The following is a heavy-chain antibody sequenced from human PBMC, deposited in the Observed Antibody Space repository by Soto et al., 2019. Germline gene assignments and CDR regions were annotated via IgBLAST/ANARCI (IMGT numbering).Heavy chain of an antibody. J-gene: IGHJ6*02. Sequence: GGSLRLSCAASGGTFSSYAMIWVRQAPGKGLEWVSAISGSGGSTYYADSVKGRFTISRDNSKNTLYLQMNSLRAEDTAVYYCAKAAELTSGYYYYYGMDVWGQGTTVTVSS. CDR3: AKAAELTSGYYYYYGMDV. D-gene: IGHD1-7*01. V-gene: IGHV3-23*01. CDR2: ISGSGGST. CDR1: GGTFSSYA.